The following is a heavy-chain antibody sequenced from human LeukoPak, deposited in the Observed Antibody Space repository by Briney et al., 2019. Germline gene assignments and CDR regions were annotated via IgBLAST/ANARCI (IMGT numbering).Heavy chain of an antibody. Sequence: SVKVSCKPSGGTFSSYAISWVRQAPGQGLEWMGGIIPIFGTANYAQKFQGRVTITADESTSTAYMELSSLRSEDTAVYYCAREATMVRGVLNWFDPWGQGTLVTVSS. J-gene: IGHJ5*02. D-gene: IGHD3-10*01. CDR2: IIPIFGTA. CDR1: GGTFSSYA. CDR3: AREATMVRGVLNWFDP. V-gene: IGHV1-69*13.